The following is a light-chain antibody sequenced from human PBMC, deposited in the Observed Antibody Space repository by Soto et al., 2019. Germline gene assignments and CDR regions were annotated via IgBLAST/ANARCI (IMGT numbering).Light chain of an antibody. CDR2: GAS. CDR3: QHDGRSSCT. J-gene: IGKJ1*01. CDR1: QTVRSGF. V-gene: IGKV3-20*01. Sequence: DIELTQSPGTLSLSPGERVTLSCRASQTVRSGFVDWYQQKPGQAPRLIIYGASTRATGIPARFSGSVSGTDFTLTISSLEPEDLAVYYCQHDGRSSCTLGQGTKVEIK.